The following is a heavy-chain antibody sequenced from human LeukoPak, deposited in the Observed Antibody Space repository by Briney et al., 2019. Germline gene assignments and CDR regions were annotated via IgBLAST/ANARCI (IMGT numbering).Heavy chain of an antibody. CDR1: GGSISSYY. CDR3: ARGGTLYNNNY. V-gene: IGHV4-39*07. CDR2: IYYSGST. Sequence: SETLSLTCTVSGGSISSYYWGWIRQPPGKGLEWIGSIYYSGSTYYNPSLKSRVTVSVDTSKNQFSLNLNSVTAADTAVYYCARGGTLYNNNYWGQGTLVTVSS. J-gene: IGHJ4*02. D-gene: IGHD3-10*01.